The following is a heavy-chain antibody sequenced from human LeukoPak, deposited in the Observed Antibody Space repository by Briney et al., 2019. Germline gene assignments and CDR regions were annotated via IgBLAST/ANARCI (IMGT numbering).Heavy chain of an antibody. CDR2: INPSGGST. V-gene: IGHV1-46*01. CDR1: GYTFTRYY. Sequence: ASVKVSCKASGYTFTRYYMHWVRQAPGQGLEWMGIINPSGGSTSYAQKFQGRVTMTRDTSTSTVYMELSSLRSEDTAVYYCARAVSVDQLLFGIDYWGQGTLVTVSS. D-gene: IGHD2-2*01. CDR3: ARAVSVDQLLFGIDY. J-gene: IGHJ4*02.